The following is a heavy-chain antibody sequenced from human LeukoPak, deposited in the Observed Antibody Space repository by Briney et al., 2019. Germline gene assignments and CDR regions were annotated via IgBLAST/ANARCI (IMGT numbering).Heavy chain of an antibody. CDR2: IWYDGSNK. V-gene: IGHV3-33*01. Sequence: GGSLRLSCAASGFSFSAYGMHWVRQAPGKGLEWVAVIWYDGSNKYYADSVKGRFTISRDNSKNTLYLQMNSLRAEDTAVYYCARGAQLLDYWGQGTLVTVSS. CDR1: GFSFSAYG. CDR3: ARGAQLLDY. J-gene: IGHJ4*02.